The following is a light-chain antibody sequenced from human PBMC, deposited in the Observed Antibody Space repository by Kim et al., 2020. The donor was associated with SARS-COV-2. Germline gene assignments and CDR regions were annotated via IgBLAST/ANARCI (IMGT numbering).Light chain of an antibody. V-gene: IGLV1-44*01. Sequence: QSVLTQPPSVSGSPGQRVTISCSGTNSNIGATTLSWFQQLRGTAPRLLIYNHNQRPSGVPDRFSGSKSGTSASLAISGLQSEDEGDYYCAAWEDSLDGYVFATGTKVTVL. CDR3: AAWEDSLDGYV. CDR2: NHN. J-gene: IGLJ1*01. CDR1: NSNIGATT.